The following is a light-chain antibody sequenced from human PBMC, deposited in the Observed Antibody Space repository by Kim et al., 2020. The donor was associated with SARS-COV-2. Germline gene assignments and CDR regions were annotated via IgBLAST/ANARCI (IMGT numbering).Light chain of an antibody. J-gene: IGKJ1*01. CDR1: QSVSSD. Sequence: EIVLTQSPATLSLSPGERATLFCRASQSVSSDLAWYQQRPGQAPRLLIFDASTRATGIPAGFSGSGSGTDFNLTISSLQSEDFAFYYCQQYNVWPRTFGQGTKVDIK. CDR3: QQYNVWPRT. V-gene: IGKV3-15*01. CDR2: DAS.